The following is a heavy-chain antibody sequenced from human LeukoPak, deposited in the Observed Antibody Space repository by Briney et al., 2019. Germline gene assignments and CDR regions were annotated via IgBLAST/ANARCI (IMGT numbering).Heavy chain of an antibody. D-gene: IGHD1-1*01. CDR3: ARDPRRTGTDY. J-gene: IGHJ4*02. Sequence: ASVKVPCKASGYTFTGYYMHWVRQAPGQGLEWMGRISPNSSGTNYAQKFQGRVTMTRDTSIRPAYMELSRLRSDDTAVYYCARDPRRTGTDYWGQGTLVTVSS. V-gene: IGHV1-2*06. CDR1: GYTFTGYY. CDR2: ISPNSSGT.